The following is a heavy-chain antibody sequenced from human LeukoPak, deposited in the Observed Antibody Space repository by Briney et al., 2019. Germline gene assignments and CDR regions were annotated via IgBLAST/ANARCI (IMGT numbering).Heavy chain of an antibody. D-gene: IGHD1-26*01. V-gene: IGHV3-64D*08. J-gene: IGHJ5*02. CDR2: ITSNGGST. CDR3: VTVGMTSIWSYLRFDP. Sequence: PGGSLRLSCSASGFTPSTTSMHWVRQAPGKGLEFVSAITSNGGSTYYADSVKGRFTISRDNSKNTLYLQMSSLRAEDTAVYYCVTVGMTSIWSYLRFDPRGQGTLVSVSS. CDR1: GFTPSTTS.